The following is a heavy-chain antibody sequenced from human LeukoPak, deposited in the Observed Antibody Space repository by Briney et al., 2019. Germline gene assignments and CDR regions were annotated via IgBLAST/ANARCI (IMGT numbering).Heavy chain of an antibody. CDR2: ISAYNGNT. V-gene: IGHV1-18*01. CDR1: GYTFTSYG. D-gene: IGHD1-1*01. Sequence: ASVKVSCKASGYTFTSYGISWVRQAPGQGLEWMGWISAYNGNTNYAQKLQGRVTMTRDMSTSTDYMELSSLRSEDTAVYYCARDNSMEDTAWWFDPWGQGILVTVSS. CDR3: ARDNSMEDTAWWFDP. J-gene: IGHJ5*02.